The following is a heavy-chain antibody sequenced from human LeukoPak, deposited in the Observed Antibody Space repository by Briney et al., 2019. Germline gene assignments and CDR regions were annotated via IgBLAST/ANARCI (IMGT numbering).Heavy chain of an antibody. J-gene: IGHJ4*02. CDR1: GGSISSSSYY. D-gene: IGHD6-6*01. CDR2: IYYSGST. Sequence: SETLSLTCTVSGGSISSSSYYWGWIRQPPGKGLEWIGSIYYSGSTYYNPSLKSRVTISVDTSKNQFSLKLSSVTAADTAVYYCARQYGTPSEKYSGSSFGYWGQGTLVTVSS. V-gene: IGHV4-39*01. CDR3: ARQYGTPSEKYSGSSFGY.